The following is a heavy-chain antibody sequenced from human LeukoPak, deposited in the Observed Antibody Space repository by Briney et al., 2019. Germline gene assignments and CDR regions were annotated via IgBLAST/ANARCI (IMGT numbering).Heavy chain of an antibody. V-gene: IGHV4-59*01. Sequence: SETLSLTCTVSGGSISSYYWSWIRQPPGKGLEWIGYIYYSGSTNYNPSLKSRVTISVDTSKNQFSLKLSSVTAADAAVYYCARDSGSYYRNDAFDIWGQGTMVTVSS. CDR1: GGSISSYY. CDR2: IYYSGST. D-gene: IGHD1-26*01. CDR3: ARDSGSYYRNDAFDI. J-gene: IGHJ3*02.